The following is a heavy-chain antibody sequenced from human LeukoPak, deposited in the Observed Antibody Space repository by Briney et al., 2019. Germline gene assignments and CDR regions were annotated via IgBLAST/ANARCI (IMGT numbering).Heavy chain of an antibody. CDR3: AKDDNDSPLFDP. J-gene: IGHJ5*02. V-gene: IGHV3-74*01. D-gene: IGHD3-22*01. CDR2: INSDGSST. Sequence: GGSLRLSCAASGFTFSSYWMSWVRQAPGKGLVWVSRINSDGSSTSYADSVKGRFTISRDNAKNTLYLQMNSLRAEDTAVYYCAKDDNDSPLFDPWGQGTLVTVSS. CDR1: GFTFSSYW.